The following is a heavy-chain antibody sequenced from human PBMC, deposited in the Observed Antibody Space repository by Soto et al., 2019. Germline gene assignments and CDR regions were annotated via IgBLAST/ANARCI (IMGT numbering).Heavy chain of an antibody. J-gene: IGHJ6*03. CDR2: IYYSGST. V-gene: IGHV4-59*01. CDR1: GGSISSYY. D-gene: IGHD3-3*01. Sequence: SETLSLTCTVSGGSISSYYWSWIRQPPGKGLEWIGYIYYSGSTNYNPSLKSRVTISVDTSKNQFSLKLSSVTAADTAVYYCASSTSRNYDFWSGYKNYYYYYMDVWGKGTTVTVSS. CDR3: ASSTSRNYDFWSGYKNYYYYYMDV.